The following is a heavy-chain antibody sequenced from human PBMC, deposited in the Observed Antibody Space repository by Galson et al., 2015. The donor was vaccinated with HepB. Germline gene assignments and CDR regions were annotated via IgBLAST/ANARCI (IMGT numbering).Heavy chain of an antibody. Sequence: SLRLSCAASGFTFSSYGMHWVRQAPGKGLEWVAVIWYDGSNKYYADSVKGRFTISRDNSKNTLYLQMNSLRAEDTAVYYCAKDGGSGEDSYGSDYWGQGTLVTVSS. V-gene: IGHV3-33*06. J-gene: IGHJ4*02. CDR2: IWYDGSNK. CDR3: AKDGGSGEDSYGSDY. CDR1: GFTFSSYG. D-gene: IGHD5-18*01.